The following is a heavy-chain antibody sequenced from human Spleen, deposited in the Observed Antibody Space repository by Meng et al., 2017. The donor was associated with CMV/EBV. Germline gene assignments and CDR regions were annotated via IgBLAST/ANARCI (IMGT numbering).Heavy chain of an antibody. CDR3: ARAAAYTYGREIDY. CDR2: ISSTGSTM. V-gene: IGHV3-48*03. J-gene: IGHJ4*02. Sequence: GESLKISCAGTGFTFNSYEMNWVRQVPGKGLEWVAHISSTGSTMYYADSVKGRFTISRDNAKNSLYLQMNSLRAEDTAVYYCARAAAYTYGREIDYWGQGTLVTVSS. D-gene: IGHD5-18*01. CDR1: GFTFNSYE.